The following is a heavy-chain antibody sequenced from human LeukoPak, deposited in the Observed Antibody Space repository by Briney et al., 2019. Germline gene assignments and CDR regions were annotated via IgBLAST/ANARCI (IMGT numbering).Heavy chain of an antibody. J-gene: IGHJ6*02. Sequence: GGSLRLSCAASGFTFSDYAMSWVRQAAGKGLEWVSAISGSGGSTYYADSVKGRFTISRDNSKNTLYLQMNSLRAEDTAVYYCAKDSPSQQLEVYGMDVWGQGTTVTVSS. CDR3: AKDSPSQQLEVYGMDV. CDR1: GFTFSDYA. D-gene: IGHD6-13*01. V-gene: IGHV3-23*01. CDR2: ISGSGGST.